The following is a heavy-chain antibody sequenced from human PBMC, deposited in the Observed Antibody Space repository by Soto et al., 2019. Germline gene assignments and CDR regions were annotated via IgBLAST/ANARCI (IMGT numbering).Heavy chain of an antibody. CDR3: ARLLKAVAGTMDY. D-gene: IGHD6-19*01. CDR2: IYYSGST. V-gene: IGHV4-39*01. J-gene: IGHJ4*02. CDR1: GGSISSSSYY. Sequence: QLQLQESGPGLVKPSETLSLTCTVSGGSISSSSYYWGWIRQPPGKGLEWIGSIYYSGSTYYNPSLKSRVPISVDTSKNQFSLKLSSVTAADTAVYYCARLLKAVAGTMDYWGQGTLVTXSS.